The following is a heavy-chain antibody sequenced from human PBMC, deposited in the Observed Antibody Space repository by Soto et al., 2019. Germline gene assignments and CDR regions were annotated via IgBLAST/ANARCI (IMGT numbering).Heavy chain of an antibody. Sequence: QVPLVQSGAEVKKPGASVKVSCQASGYTFTSYGISWVRQAPGQGLEWMGWISAYNGNTNYAQKLQGRVTMTTDTSTSTAYMELSSLRSDDTAVYSCARDLSLAVAGSSASYWGQGTLVTVSS. CDR1: GYTFTSYG. V-gene: IGHV1-18*01. D-gene: IGHD6-19*01. CDR3: ARDLSLAVAGSSASY. J-gene: IGHJ4*02. CDR2: ISAYNGNT.